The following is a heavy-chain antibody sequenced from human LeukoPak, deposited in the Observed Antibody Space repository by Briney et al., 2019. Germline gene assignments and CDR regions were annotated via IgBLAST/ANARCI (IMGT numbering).Heavy chain of an antibody. CDR1: GGTFSSYA. V-gene: IGHV1-69*13. D-gene: IGHD2-2*01. CDR2: IIPIFGTA. Sequence: SVKVSCKASGGTFSSYAISWVRQAPGQGLEWMGGIIPIFGTANYAQKFQGRVTITADESTSTAYMELSSLRSEDTAVYYCARDCSSTSCYYYYMDVWGKGTTVTVSS. CDR3: ARDCSSTSCYYYYMDV. J-gene: IGHJ6*03.